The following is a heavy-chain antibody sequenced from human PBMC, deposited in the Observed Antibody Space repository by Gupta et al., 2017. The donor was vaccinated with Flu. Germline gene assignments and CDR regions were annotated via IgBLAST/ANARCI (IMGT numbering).Heavy chain of an antibody. D-gene: IGHD6-13*01. V-gene: IGHV3-23*01. J-gene: IGHJ6*03. Sequence: QGQGKGLEWVAMSSSTGETTYYGDSVKGRFTVSRDNSRNTVNMHMNSLGAEDTAVDYCAKDFYGGIAAGGDNAFRDWGKGTTVTVS. CDR2: SSSTGETT. CDR3: AKDFYGGIAAGGDNAFRD.